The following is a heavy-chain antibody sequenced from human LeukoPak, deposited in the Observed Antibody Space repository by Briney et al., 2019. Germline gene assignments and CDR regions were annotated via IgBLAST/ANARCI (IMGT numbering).Heavy chain of an antibody. CDR1: GFTFSSYG. V-gene: IGHV3-33*01. J-gene: IGHJ4*02. CDR2: IWYDGSNK. D-gene: IGHD6-19*01. CDR3: ARAVAVETSFDY. Sequence: PGRSLRLSCAASGFTFSSYGMHWVRQAPGKGLEWVAVIWYDGSNKYYADSVKGRFTISRDNSKSTLYLQMNSLRAEDTAVYYWARAVAVETSFDYWGQGTLVTVSS.